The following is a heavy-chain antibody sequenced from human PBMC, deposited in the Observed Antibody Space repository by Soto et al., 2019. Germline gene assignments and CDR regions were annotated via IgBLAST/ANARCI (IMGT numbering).Heavy chain of an antibody. D-gene: IGHD1-7*01. CDR2: INSDGSST. J-gene: IGHJ6*02. CDR1: GFTFSSYW. Sequence: PGGSLRLSCAASGFTFSSYWMHWVRQAPGKGLVWVSRINSDGSSTSYADSVKSRFTISRDNSKNTLYLQMNSLRAEDTAVYYCAREEELHGVGMDVWGQGTTVTVSS. V-gene: IGHV3-74*01. CDR3: AREEELHGVGMDV.